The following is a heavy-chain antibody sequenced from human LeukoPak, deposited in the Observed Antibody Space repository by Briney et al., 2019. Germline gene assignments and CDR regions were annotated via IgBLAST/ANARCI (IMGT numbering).Heavy chain of an antibody. J-gene: IGHJ4*02. V-gene: IGHV4-31*03. CDR2: IYYSGST. CDR1: GGSISSGGYY. CDR3: ARAHKLGIVDY. D-gene: IGHD7-27*01. Sequence: SETLSLTRTVSGGSISSGGYYWSWIRQHPGKGLEWIGYIYYSGSTYYNPSLKSRVTISVDTSKNQFSLKLSSVTAADTAVYYCARAHKLGIVDYWGQGTLVTVSS.